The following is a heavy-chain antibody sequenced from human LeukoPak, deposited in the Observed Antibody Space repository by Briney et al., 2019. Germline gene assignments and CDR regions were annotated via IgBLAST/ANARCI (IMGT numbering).Heavy chain of an antibody. D-gene: IGHD3-16*01. J-gene: IGHJ6*02. V-gene: IGHV1-69*13. CDR1: GGTFSNYG. Sequence: SVKVSCKASGGTFSNYGIGWVRQAPGQGLEWMGGIIPLSGTVNYAQNLQGRVTITADESTTTAYMELSSLRSDDTAVYYCARVGGGNSYYYYYGMDVWGQGNTVTVSS. CDR2: IIPLSGTV. CDR3: ARVGGGNSYYYYYGMDV.